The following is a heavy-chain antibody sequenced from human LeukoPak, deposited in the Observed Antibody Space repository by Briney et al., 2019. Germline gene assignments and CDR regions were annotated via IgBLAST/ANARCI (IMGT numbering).Heavy chain of an antibody. V-gene: IGHV4-59*01. CDR3: AKGGKGFPLGLRFDS. CDR1: GFTFSNYV. J-gene: IGHJ4*02. CDR2: IYYSGST. D-gene: IGHD2-21*01. Sequence: GSLRLSCAASGFTFSNYVMSWVRQAPGKGLEWIGYIYYSGSTNYNPSLKSRVTISVDTSKNQFSLNLTSLTAADTAVYYCAKGGKGFPLGLRFDSWSQGTLVSVSS.